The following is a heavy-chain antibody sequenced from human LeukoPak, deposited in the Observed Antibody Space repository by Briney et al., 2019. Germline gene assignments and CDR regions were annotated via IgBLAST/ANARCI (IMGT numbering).Heavy chain of an antibody. CDR2: IYYSGST. CDR3: ARGPPTGDQWFDP. D-gene: IGHD7-27*01. V-gene: IGHV4-59*01. J-gene: IGHJ5*02. CDR1: GGSISSYY. Sequence: SETLSLTCTVSGGSISSYYWSWIRQPPGKGLEWIGYIYYSGSTNYNPSLKSRVTISVDTSKNQFSLKLSSVTAADTAVYYCARGPPTGDQWFDPWGQGTLVTVSS.